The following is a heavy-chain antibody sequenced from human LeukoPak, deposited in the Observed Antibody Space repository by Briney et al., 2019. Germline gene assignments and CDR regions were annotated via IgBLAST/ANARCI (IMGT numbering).Heavy chain of an antibody. J-gene: IGHJ4*02. V-gene: IGHV3-30-3*01. D-gene: IGHD3-16*01. CDR2: ISYDGSNK. CDR1: GFTFSSYA. Sequence: GRSLRLSCAASGFTFSSYAMHWVRRAPGKGLEWVAVISYDGSNKYYADSVKGRFTISRDNSKNTLYLQMNSLRAEDTAVYYCARDMKATRSYSDYWGQGTLVTVSS. CDR3: ARDMKATRSYSDY.